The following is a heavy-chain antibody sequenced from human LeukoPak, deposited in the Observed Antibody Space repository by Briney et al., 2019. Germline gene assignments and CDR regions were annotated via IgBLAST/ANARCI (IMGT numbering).Heavy chain of an antibody. Sequence: GGSLRLSCAASGFTFDDYAMHWVRQAPGKGLEWVSGISWNSGSIGYADSVKGRFTISRDNAKNSLYLQMNSLRAEDTAVYYCARVKGPGGIVATYDYWGQGTLVTVSS. J-gene: IGHJ4*02. CDR3: ARVKGPGGIVATYDY. CDR1: GFTFDDYA. D-gene: IGHD5-12*01. V-gene: IGHV3-9*01. CDR2: ISWNSGSI.